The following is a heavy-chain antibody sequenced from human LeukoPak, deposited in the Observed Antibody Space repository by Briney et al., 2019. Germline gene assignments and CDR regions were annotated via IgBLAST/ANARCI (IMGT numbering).Heavy chain of an antibody. CDR2: ISGSGAST. D-gene: IGHD1-14*01. CDR1: GFTFAIHA. J-gene: IGHJ4*02. V-gene: IGHV3-23*01. CDR3: AKGHSAHGTGFDC. Sequence: GGSLRLSCAASGFTFAIHAMTWVRQAPGKGLEWVSAISGSGASTHYADSVKGQFTISRDNSKNTLFLQMNSLRVEDTAVYYCAKGHSAHGTGFDCWGQGTLVAVSS.